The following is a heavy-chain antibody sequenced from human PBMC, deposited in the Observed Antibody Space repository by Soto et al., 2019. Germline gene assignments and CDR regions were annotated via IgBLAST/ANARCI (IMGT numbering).Heavy chain of an antibody. V-gene: IGHV4-34*01. J-gene: IGHJ4*02. CDR2: INHSGST. Sequence: SETLSLTCAVYGGSFSGYYWSWIRQPPGKGLEWIGEINHSGSTNYNPSLKSRVTISVDTSKNQFTLKLSSVTAADTAVYYCARVRPPTWIQPWLLPHFDYWGQGTLVTVSS. D-gene: IGHD5-18*01. CDR3: ARVRPPTWIQPWLLPHFDY. CDR1: GGSFSGYY.